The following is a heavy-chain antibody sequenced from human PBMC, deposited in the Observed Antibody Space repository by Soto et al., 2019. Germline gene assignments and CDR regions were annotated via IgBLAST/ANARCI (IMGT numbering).Heavy chain of an antibody. Sequence: QVQLVESGGGVVQPGRSLRLSCAASGFTFSSYGMHWVRQAPGKGLGWVAVIWYDGSNKYYADSVKGRFTISRDKYKNTLYLQMSSLRAEDTAVYYCARVVGYGFDIWGQGTMVTVSS. CDR2: IWYDGSNK. CDR1: GFTFSSYG. CDR3: ARVVGYGFDI. D-gene: IGHD6-25*01. J-gene: IGHJ3*02. V-gene: IGHV3-33*01.